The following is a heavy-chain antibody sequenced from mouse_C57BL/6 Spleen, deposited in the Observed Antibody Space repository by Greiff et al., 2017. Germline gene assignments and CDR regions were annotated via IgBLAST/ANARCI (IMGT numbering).Heavy chain of an antibody. CDR1: GYTFTDYE. D-gene: IGHD2-5*01. CDR3: TRSKPRRRYFDG. CDR2: IDPETGGT. Sequence: VQLQQSGAELVRPGASVTLSCKASGYTFTDYEMHWVKQTPVHGLEWIGAIDPETGGTAYNQKFKGKAILTADKSSSTAYMELRSLTSEDSAVYYCTRSKPRRRYFDGWGTGTTVTVSS. V-gene: IGHV1-15*01. J-gene: IGHJ1*03.